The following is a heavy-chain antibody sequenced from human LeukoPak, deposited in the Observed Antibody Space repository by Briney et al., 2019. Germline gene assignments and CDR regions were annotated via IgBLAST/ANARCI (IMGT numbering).Heavy chain of an antibody. V-gene: IGHV3-48*01. CDR3: ARDNVRGREYYFDY. CDR1: GFTFSSYS. J-gene: IGHJ4*02. CDR2: ISSSSSTI. D-gene: IGHD3-10*02. Sequence: GGSLRLSCAASGFTFSSYSMNWVRQAPGKGLEWVSYISSSSSTIYYADSVKGRFTISRDNAKNSLYLQMNSLRAEDTAVYYCARDNVRGREYYFDYWGQGTLVTVSS.